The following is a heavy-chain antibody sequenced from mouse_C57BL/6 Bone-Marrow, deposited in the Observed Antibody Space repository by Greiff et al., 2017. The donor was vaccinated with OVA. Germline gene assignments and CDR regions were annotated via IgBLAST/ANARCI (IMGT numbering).Heavy chain of an antibody. V-gene: IGHV3-6*01. CDR1: GYSITSGYY. J-gene: IGHJ4*01. CDR3: ARLSGSSYAMDY. D-gene: IGHD1-1*01. Sequence: EVQLQQSGPGLVKPSQSLSLTCSVTGYSITSGYYWNWIRQFPGNKLEWMGYISYDGSNNYNPSLKNRISITRDTSKNQFFLKLNSVTTEDTATYDCARLSGSSYAMDYWGQGTSVTVSS. CDR2: ISYDGSN.